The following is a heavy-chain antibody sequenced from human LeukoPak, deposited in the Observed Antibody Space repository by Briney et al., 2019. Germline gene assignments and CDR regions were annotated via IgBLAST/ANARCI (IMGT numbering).Heavy chain of an antibody. J-gene: IGHJ5*02. V-gene: IGHV1-18*01. D-gene: IGHD3-9*01. CDR2: ISAYNGNT. Sequence: EASVKVSCKASGYTFTSYDINWVRQATGQGLEWMGWISAYNGNTNYAQKLQGRVTMTTDTSTSTAYMELRSLRSDDTAVYYCARSFKGVRYYDILTGYPGGFDPWGQGTLVTVSS. CDR1: GYTFTSYD. CDR3: ARSFKGVRYYDILTGYPGGFDP.